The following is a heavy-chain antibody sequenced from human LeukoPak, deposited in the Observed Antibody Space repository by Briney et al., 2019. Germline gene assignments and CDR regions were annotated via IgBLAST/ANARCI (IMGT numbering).Heavy chain of an antibody. CDR1: GFTFSSYA. D-gene: IGHD2-2*01. Sequence: GGSLRLSCAASGFTFSSYAMSWVRQAPGKGLEWVSAISGSGGSTYYADSVKGRFTIPRDNSKNTLYLQMNSLRAEDTAVYYCAKPLGYCSSTSCSWFDPWGQGTLVTVSS. CDR2: ISGSGGST. CDR3: AKPLGYCSSTSCSWFDP. J-gene: IGHJ5*02. V-gene: IGHV3-23*01.